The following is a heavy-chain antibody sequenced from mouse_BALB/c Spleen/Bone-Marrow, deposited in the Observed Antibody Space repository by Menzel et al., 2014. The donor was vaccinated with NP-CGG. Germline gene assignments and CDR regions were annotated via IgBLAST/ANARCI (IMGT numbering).Heavy chain of an antibody. CDR3: AYGNNESYFFDY. CDR1: AYTFTSYW. Sequence: VQLQQSAAELVKPGAPVTLSCKASAYTFTSYWLNWVKQRPGRGLEWIGRIDPSDSETHYNQNFKDKATLTVDRSSSTAFIQLSSLTSEDSTVYTCAYGNNESYFFDYWGQGPTLTVSS. CDR2: IDPSDSET. V-gene: IGHV1-69*02. D-gene: IGHD2-1*01. J-gene: IGHJ2*01.